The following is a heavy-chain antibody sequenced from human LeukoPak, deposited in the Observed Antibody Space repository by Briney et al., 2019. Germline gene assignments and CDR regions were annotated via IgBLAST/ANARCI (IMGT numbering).Heavy chain of an antibody. CDR1: GFTFSSYA. J-gene: IGHJ4*02. V-gene: IGHV3-23*01. CDR2: ISGSGDST. CDR3: AKDYYDSSGYYYSPSDY. D-gene: IGHD3-22*01. Sequence: GGSLRLSCAASGFTFSSYAMSWVRQAPGKGLEWVSAISGSGDSTYYADSVKGRFTISRDNSKNTLYLQMNSLRAEDTAVYYCAKDYYDSSGYYYSPSDYWGQGTLVTVSS.